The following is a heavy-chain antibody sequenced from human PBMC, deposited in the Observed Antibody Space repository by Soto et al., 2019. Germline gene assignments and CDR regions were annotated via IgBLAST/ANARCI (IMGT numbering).Heavy chain of an antibody. Sequence: GGSLRLSCAASGFTVSSNYMSWVRQAPGKGLEWVSVIYSGGSTYNPDSVKARFTISRDNSKNTLYLQMNSLRAEDTAVYYCARDPDTAMVISPWGQGTTVTVSS. D-gene: IGHD5-18*01. V-gene: IGHV3-53*01. J-gene: IGHJ6*02. CDR3: ARDPDTAMVISP. CDR1: GFTVSSNY. CDR2: IYSGGST.